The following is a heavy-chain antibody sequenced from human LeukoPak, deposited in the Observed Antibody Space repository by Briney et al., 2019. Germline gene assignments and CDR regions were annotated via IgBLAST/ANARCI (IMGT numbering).Heavy chain of an antibody. CDR1: GGSIGSYY. CDR3: ARVRYDSCGSTAFDI. J-gene: IGHJ3*02. CDR2: ISNSGST. V-gene: IGHV4-59*01. D-gene: IGHD3-22*01. Sequence: SETLSLTCTVSGGSIGSYYWTWIRQPPGKGLECIGYISNSGSTNYNPSLKSRVTISVDTSKNQFSLKLSSVTAADTAVYYCARVRYDSCGSTAFDICGHGTMVTVSS.